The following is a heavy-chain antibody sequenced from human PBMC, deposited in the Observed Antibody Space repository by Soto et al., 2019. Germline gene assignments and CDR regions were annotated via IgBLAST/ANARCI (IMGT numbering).Heavy chain of an antibody. V-gene: IGHV4-31*03. CDR3: APSLVTSRTRVDY. Sequence: QVQLQESGPGLVKPSQTLSLTCTVSGGSIYTGGFYWSWIRQLPGKGLEWLGYIYYTGSTQYTPSLKSRITISTDTSDNQFSLRLTSVTAADTAVYYCAPSLVTSRTRVDYWGQGTLVTVSS. D-gene: IGHD1-26*01. J-gene: IGHJ4*02. CDR1: GGSIYTGGFY. CDR2: IYYTGST.